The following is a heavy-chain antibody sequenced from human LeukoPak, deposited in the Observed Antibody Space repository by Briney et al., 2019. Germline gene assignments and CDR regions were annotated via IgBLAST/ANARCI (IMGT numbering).Heavy chain of an antibody. Sequence: SETLSLTCAVYGGSFSGYYWSWIRQPPGKGLEWIGEINHSGSTNYNPSLKSRVTISVDTSKNQFSLKLSSVTAADTAVYYCARGNLLLWFGESLVGAFDIWGQGTMVTVSS. CDR1: GGSFSGYY. CDR2: INHSGST. CDR3: ARGNLLLWFGESLVGAFDI. D-gene: IGHD3-10*01. J-gene: IGHJ3*02. V-gene: IGHV4-34*01.